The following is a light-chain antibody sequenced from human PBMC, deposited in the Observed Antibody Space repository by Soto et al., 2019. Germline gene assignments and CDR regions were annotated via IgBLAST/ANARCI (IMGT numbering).Light chain of an antibody. Sequence: DIQMTQSPPSLSASVGERVTITCRASQTISSYLNWYQQKPGKAPKLLIYAASTLQSGVPSRFSGSGSGTDFTLTISSLQPEDFATYYCQQSHGIPYTFGQGTKLESK. CDR3: QQSHGIPYT. CDR2: AAS. J-gene: IGKJ2*01. CDR1: QTISSY. V-gene: IGKV1-39*01.